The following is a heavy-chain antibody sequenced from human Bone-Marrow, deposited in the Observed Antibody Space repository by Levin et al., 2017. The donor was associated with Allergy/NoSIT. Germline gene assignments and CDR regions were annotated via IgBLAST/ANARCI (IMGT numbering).Heavy chain of an antibody. CDR2: VYIADSDT. CDR3: AKTSVDTWLDP. Sequence: GGSLRLSCKGSGFLFNNQWIAWVRQLPGKGPEWMGIVYIADSDTRYSPSFQGHVTFSADRSISTAYLEWSSLKASDTAMYYCAKTSVDTWLDPWGQGTQVTVSS. J-gene: IGHJ5*02. V-gene: IGHV5-51*01. D-gene: IGHD1-1*01. CDR1: GFLFNNQW.